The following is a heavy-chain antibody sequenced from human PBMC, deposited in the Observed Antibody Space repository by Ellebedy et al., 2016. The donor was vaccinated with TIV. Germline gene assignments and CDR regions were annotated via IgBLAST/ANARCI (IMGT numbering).Heavy chain of an antibody. CDR3: AQGKIYFSSFAQ. Sequence: PGGSLRLSCAASGFRFGDYAMNWVRQAPGKWLEWVPSIGASQNDMYYTDSVKGRFAISRDNAKTSLYLQMNSLRVEDTAVYYCAQGKIYFSSFAQWGQGTLVTVSS. V-gene: IGHV3-21*01. J-gene: IGHJ4*02. CDR2: IGASQNDM. D-gene: IGHD2/OR15-2a*01. CDR1: GFRFGDYA.